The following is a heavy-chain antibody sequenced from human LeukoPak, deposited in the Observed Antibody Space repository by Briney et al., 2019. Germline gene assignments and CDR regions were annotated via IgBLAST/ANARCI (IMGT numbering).Heavy chain of an antibody. V-gene: IGHV3-30*02. CDR2: IRYDGSDK. J-gene: IGHJ6*03. D-gene: IGHD3-10*01. CDR1: GFTFSTYG. Sequence: GGSLRLSCAASGFTFSTYGMHWVRQAPGKGLEWVAFIRYDGSDKYYADSVKGRFAISRDNSKNTLSLQMNSLRPDDTAVYYCTRAGGLVRGVHYYYYMDVWGKGTTVTISS. CDR3: TRAGGLVRGVHYYYYMDV.